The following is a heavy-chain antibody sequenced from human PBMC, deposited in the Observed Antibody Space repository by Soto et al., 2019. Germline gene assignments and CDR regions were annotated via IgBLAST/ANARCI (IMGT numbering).Heavy chain of an antibody. D-gene: IGHD2-2*01. Sequence: ASVKVSCKASGYTFTSYGISWVRQAPGQGLEWMGWISAYNGNTNYAQKLQGRVTMTTDTSTSTAYMELRSLRSDDTAVYYCARHPIQRLPAAKNLDYWGQGTPVTVSS. V-gene: IGHV1-18*04. CDR2: ISAYNGNT. J-gene: IGHJ4*02. CDR3: ARHPIQRLPAAKNLDY. CDR1: GYTFTSYG.